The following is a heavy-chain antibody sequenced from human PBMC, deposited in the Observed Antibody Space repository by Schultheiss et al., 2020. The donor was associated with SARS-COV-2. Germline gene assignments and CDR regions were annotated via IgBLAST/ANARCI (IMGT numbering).Heavy chain of an antibody. CDR2: IYHSGST. Sequence: SETLSLTCAVSGYSISSGYYWGWIRQPPGKGLEWIGSIYHSGSTYYNPSLKSRVTISVDTSKNQFSLKLSSVTAADTAVYYCAREMIGDSSWDYYYYAMDVWGQGTTVTVSS. J-gene: IGHJ6*02. CDR1: GYSISSGYY. D-gene: IGHD6-13*01. V-gene: IGHV4-38-2*02. CDR3: AREMIGDSSWDYYYYAMDV.